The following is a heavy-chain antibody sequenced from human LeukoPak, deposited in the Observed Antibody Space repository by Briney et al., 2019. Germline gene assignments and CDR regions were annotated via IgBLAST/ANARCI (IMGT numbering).Heavy chain of an antibody. V-gene: IGHV1-69*13. J-gene: IGHJ3*02. CDR1: GGTLSSYA. CDR2: IIPFFDTA. Sequence: ASVKVSCKASGGTLSSYAISWVRQAPGQGLEWMGGIIPFFDTANYAQKFQGRVTITADESTSTAYMELSSLRFEDTAVYFCARDLYGDNDAFDIWGQGTMVAVSS. CDR3: ARDLYGDNDAFDI. D-gene: IGHD4-17*01.